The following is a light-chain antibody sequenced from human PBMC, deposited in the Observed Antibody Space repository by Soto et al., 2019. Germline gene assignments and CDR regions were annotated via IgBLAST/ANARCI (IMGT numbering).Light chain of an antibody. V-gene: IGKV3-11*01. Sequence: EIVLTQSPATLSLSPGERATLSCRASQSVSSYLAWYQQKPGQAPRLLIYDASNRATGIPARFSGSGSGTDFPLTISSLEPEDLAVYYCQQRSNWPPLTFGGGTKVEIK. CDR2: DAS. J-gene: IGKJ4*01. CDR1: QSVSSY. CDR3: QQRSNWPPLT.